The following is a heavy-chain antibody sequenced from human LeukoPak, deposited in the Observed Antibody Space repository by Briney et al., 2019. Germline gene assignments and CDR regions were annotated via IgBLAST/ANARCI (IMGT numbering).Heavy chain of an antibody. CDR3: AKDREFSFDY. D-gene: IGHD3-10*01. CDR1: EFTFSSYG. J-gene: IGHJ4*02. V-gene: IGHV3-30*18. Sequence: GGSLRLSCAASEFTFSSYGIHWVRQAPGKGLEWVALISYDGSNKYYADSVKGRFTISRDNSKNTLYLQMNSLRVEDTAVYYCAKDREFSFDYWGQGTLVTVSS. CDR2: ISYDGSNK.